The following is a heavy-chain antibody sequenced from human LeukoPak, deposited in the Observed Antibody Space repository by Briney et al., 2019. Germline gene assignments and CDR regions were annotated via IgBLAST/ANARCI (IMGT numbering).Heavy chain of an antibody. Sequence: PGGSLRLSCAASEFTLSDYYMTWIRQAPGKGLEWISYISSSGATIYYAESVKGRFSISRDNAKNSLYLQMNSLRAEDTAVYYCARVVAYQWLVNFDYWGQGTLVTVSS. CDR3: ARVVAYQWLVNFDY. CDR1: EFTLSDYY. D-gene: IGHD6-19*01. CDR2: ISSSGATI. V-gene: IGHV3-11*01. J-gene: IGHJ4*02.